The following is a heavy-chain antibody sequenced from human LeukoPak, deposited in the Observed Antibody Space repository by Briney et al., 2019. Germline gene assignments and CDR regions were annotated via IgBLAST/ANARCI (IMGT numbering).Heavy chain of an antibody. V-gene: IGHV4-4*07. CDR1: GGSISSYY. CDR2: IYISGST. CDR3: ARDRGTWNDDGFDY. Sequence: PSETLSLTCTVSGGSISSYYWSWIRQPAGKGLEWIGRIYISGSTNYNPSLKSRVTMSVDTSKNQFSLKLSSVTAADTAVYYCARDRGTWNDDGFDYWGQGTLVTVSS. J-gene: IGHJ4*02. D-gene: IGHD1-1*01.